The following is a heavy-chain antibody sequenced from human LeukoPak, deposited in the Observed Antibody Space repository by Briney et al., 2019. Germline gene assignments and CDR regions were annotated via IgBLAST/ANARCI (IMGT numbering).Heavy chain of an antibody. J-gene: IGHJ4*02. CDR3: ARYCSGGSCYFDY. D-gene: IGHD2-15*01. CDR1: GGTFSSYA. V-gene: IGHV1-8*02. Sequence: GASVKVSCKASGGTFSSYAISWVRQATGQGLEWMGWMNPNSGNTGYAQKFQGRVTMTRNTSISTAYMELSSLRSEDTAVYYCARYCSGGSCYFDYWGQGTLVTVSS. CDR2: MNPNSGNT.